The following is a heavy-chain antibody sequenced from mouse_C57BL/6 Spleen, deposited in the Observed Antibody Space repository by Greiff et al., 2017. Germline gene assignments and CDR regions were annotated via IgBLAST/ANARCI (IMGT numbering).Heavy chain of an antibody. CDR1: GYTFTSYW. CDR3: ARKNYYGRGAMDY. J-gene: IGHJ4*01. D-gene: IGHD1-1*01. V-gene: IGHV1-55*01. CDR2: IYPGSGST. Sequence: VQLQQPGAELVKPGASVKMSCKASGYTFTSYWITWVKQRPGQGLEWIGDIYPGSGSTDYNEKFKSKATLTVDTSSSTAYMQLSSLTSEDSAVYYCARKNYYGRGAMDYWGQGTSVTVSS.